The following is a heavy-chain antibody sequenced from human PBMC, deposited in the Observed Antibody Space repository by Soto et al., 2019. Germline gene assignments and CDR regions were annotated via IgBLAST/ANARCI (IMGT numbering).Heavy chain of an antibody. Sequence: QVPLVQSGGGAVQPGRSLRVSCSTSGFIFSAYGMHWFRQAPGKGLEWVAFINYDGSSKFYGDSVKGRFTISRDNSKNMLYLQLNSLRGEDTAIYYCARCKQKVIHCAMDVWGQGATVTVT. CDR2: INYDGSSK. CDR1: GFIFSAYG. V-gene: IGHV3-33*01. J-gene: IGHJ6*02. D-gene: IGHD2-21*01. CDR3: ARCKQKVIHCAMDV.